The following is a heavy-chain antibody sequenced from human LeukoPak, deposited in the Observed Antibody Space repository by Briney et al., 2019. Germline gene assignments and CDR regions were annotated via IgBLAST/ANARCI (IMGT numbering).Heavy chain of an antibody. CDR1: GGSITNGGYY. CDR2: IYTTGNT. D-gene: IGHD6-13*01. CDR3: ARESIRVAAAVWGY. V-gene: IGHV4-61*02. J-gene: IGHJ4*02. Sequence: SQTLSLTCTVSGGSITNGGYYWSWIRQPAGKGLEWIGRIYTTGNTNYNPSLKSRVTISLDTSKNQFSLKLSSVTAADTAVYYCARESIRVAAAVWGYWGQGTLVTVSS.